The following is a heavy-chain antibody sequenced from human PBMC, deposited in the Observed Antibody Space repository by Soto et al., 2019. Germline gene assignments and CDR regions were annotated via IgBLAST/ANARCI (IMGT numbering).Heavy chain of an antibody. V-gene: IGHV4-59*01. J-gene: IGHJ5*02. CDR2: IFYTGST. Sequence: PSETLSLTCTVSGGSISRYFWSLIRQSPGKGLEWIGYIFYTGSTTYNPSLKSRVTISIDTSKNQFSLKLSSLTAADTAVYYCAHYSDLGWFDPWGQGTLVTVSS. CDR1: GGSISRYF. D-gene: IGHD4-4*01. CDR3: AHYSDLGWFDP.